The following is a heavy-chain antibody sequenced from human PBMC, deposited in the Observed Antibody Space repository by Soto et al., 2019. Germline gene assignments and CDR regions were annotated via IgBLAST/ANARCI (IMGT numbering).Heavy chain of an antibody. CDR3: ARDDCSGGSCYFDY. CDR1: GYTFTIYG. D-gene: IGHD2-15*01. V-gene: IGHV1-18*01. CDR2: ISAYNGNT. Sequence: ASVKVSCKASGYTFTIYGIIWVRQAPGQGLEWMGWISAYNGNTNYAQKLQGRVTMTTDTSTSTAYMELRSLRSDDTAVYYCARDDCSGGSCYFDYWGQGTLVTVSS. J-gene: IGHJ4*02.